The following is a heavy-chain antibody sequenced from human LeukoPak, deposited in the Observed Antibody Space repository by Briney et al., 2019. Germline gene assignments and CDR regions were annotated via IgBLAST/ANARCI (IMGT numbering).Heavy chain of an antibody. CDR2: IYYTGSP. V-gene: IGHV4-59*08. D-gene: IGHD3-16*01. CDR3: ARRLRAESDASPDNWIGP. CDR1: GGSFSGYY. Sequence: SETLSLTCAVYGGSFSGYYWSWIRQPPGKGLEWIGHIYYTGSPRYNPSLTSRVTISVDTSSNQFSLTLHSVTAADTAVYYCARRLRAESDASPDNWIGPWGQGALVTVSS. J-gene: IGHJ5*02.